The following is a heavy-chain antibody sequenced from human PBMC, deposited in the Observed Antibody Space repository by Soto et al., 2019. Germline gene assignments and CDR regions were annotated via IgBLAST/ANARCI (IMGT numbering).Heavy chain of an antibody. J-gene: IGHJ4*02. CDR2: ISSDGTTT. D-gene: IGHD3-22*01. Sequence: GGSLRLSCAASGFIFGNYYMHWVRQAPGKGPVWVSRISSDGTTTTYADSVKGRFTISRDNAKNTLYLQMNSLRAEDTAVYYCVRGVSGYYYFDYWGQGTLVTVSS. CDR3: VRGVSGYYYFDY. CDR1: GFIFGNYY. V-gene: IGHV3-74*01.